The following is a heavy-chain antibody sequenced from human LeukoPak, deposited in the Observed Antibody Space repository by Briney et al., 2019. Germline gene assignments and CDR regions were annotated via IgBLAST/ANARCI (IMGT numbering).Heavy chain of an antibody. CDR2: ISGSGAST. V-gene: IGHV3-23*01. CDR3: ARDTAADY. J-gene: IGHJ4*02. D-gene: IGHD2-2*01. Sequence: PGGSLRLSCAASGFTLSTYAMSWVRQAPWKGLEWVSSISGSGASTYYADSVKGRFAISRDNSKNTLYLQMNSLRAEDTAVYYCARDTAADYWGQGTLVTVSS. CDR1: GFTLSTYA.